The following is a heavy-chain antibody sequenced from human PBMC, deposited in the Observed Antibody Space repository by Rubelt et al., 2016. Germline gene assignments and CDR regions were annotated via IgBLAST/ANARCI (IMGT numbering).Heavy chain of an antibody. V-gene: IGHV3-9*01. CDR2: ISWNSAML. CDR1: GFPFEDCV. Sequence: PGRSLRLSCASSGFPFEDCVMHWVRQVPGKGLEWVSGISWNSAMLQYADSVKGRFTISRDNAKNSLHLQMSSLRAEDTALYYCAKVPAVVAATRIDYWGQGTLVTVSS. D-gene: IGHD2-15*01. J-gene: IGHJ4*02. CDR3: AKVPAVVAATRIDY.